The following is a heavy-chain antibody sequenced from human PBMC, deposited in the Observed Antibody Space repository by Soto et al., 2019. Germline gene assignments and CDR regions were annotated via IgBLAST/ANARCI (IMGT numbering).Heavy chain of an antibody. CDR2: INAGNGNT. CDR3: GRDLGGWPDY. J-gene: IGHJ4*02. CDR1: GYTFTSYA. V-gene: IGHV1-3*01. D-gene: IGHD2-15*01. Sequence: ASVKVSCKASGYTFTSYAMHWVRQAPGQRLEWMGWINAGNGNTKYSQKFQGRVTITRDTSASTAYMELSSLRSEDTPLYYCGRDLGGWPDYWGRETLVTVSS.